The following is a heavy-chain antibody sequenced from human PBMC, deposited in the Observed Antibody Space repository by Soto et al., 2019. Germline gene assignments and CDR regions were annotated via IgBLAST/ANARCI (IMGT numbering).Heavy chain of an antibody. CDR2: INHSGST. D-gene: IGHD3-16*02. V-gene: IGHV4-34*01. J-gene: IGHJ3*02. CDR3: ASYHYDYIWGSYRPDAFDI. CDR1: GGSFSGYY. Sequence: ASETLSLTCAVYGGSFSGYYRSWIRQPPGKGLEWIGEINHSGSTNYNPSLKSRVTISVDTSKNQFSLKLSSVTAADTAVYYCASYHYDYIWGSYRPDAFDIWGQGTMVTVSS.